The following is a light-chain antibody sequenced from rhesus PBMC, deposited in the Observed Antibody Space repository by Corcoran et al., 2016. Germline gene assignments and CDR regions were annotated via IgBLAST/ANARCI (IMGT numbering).Light chain of an antibody. J-gene: IGKJ3*01. CDR2: RAS. CDR3: QPHDSSPFT. V-gene: IGKV1-69*01. CDR1: QGVSNY. Sequence: DIQMTQSPSSLSASVGDRVTITCRASQGVSNYLDWYQQKPGRAPKLLIFRASPLEQGVPSRFSGSGSGTDFTLSITSLPPEDFATYYFQPHDSSPFTFGPGTKLDIK.